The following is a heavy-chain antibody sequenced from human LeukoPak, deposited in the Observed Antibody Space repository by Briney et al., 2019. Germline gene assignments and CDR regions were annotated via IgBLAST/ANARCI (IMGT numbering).Heavy chain of an antibody. CDR1: GGSFSGYS. J-gene: IGHJ5*02. Sequence: PSETLSLTCAVYGGSFSGYSWTWIRQPPGKGLEWIGEINHSGSTNYNPSLKSRVTISVDTSKNQFSLKLSSVTAADTAVYYCARDLPGDWFDPWGQGTLVTVSS. V-gene: IGHV4-34*01. CDR3: ARDLPGDWFDP. CDR2: INHSGST.